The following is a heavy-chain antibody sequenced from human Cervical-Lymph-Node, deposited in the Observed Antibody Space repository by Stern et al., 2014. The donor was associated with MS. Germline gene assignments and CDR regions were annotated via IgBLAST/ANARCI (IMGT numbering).Heavy chain of an antibody. D-gene: IGHD3-16*02. V-gene: IGHV4-31*03. CDR2: IYYSGST. Sequence: QVQLGQSGPGLVKPSQTLSLTCTVSGGSISSGGYYWSWIRQHPGKGLEWIGYIYYSGSTSYNPSLKSRVTISLDTSKSQFSLKLSSVTAADTAVYYCAKYRVFGGVIVVDYWGQGTLVTVSS. J-gene: IGHJ4*02. CDR3: AKYRVFGGVIVVDY. CDR1: GGSISSGGYY.